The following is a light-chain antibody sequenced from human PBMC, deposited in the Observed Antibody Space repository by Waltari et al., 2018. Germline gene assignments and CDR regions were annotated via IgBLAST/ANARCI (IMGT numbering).Light chain of an antibody. CDR3: QQYYRSRT. V-gene: IGKV4-1*01. CDR2: WAS. J-gene: IGKJ1*01. Sequence: DIVMTQSPDSLAVSLGERATIDCKSSQSVFYRSDNKNYLAWYQHKPGQPPKLLFYWASTRESGVPARFSASVSGTDFTLTINNLQAEDVSVYYCQQYYRSRTFGQGTKVEIK. CDR1: QSVFYRSDNKNY.